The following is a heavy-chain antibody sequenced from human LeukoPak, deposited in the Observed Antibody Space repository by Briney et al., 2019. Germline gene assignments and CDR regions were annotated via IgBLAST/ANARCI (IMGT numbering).Heavy chain of an antibody. Sequence: ASVKVSCKASGYSFTGNYMHWVRQAPGQGLEWMGWINPNSGGTNYAQKFQGRVTMTRDTSISTAYMELSRLRSDDTAVYYCARDGAYGDRDYYYYYMDVWGKGTTVTVSS. CDR2: INPNSGGT. CDR3: ARDGAYGDRDYYYYYMDV. J-gene: IGHJ6*03. V-gene: IGHV1-2*02. CDR1: GYSFTGNY. D-gene: IGHD4-17*01.